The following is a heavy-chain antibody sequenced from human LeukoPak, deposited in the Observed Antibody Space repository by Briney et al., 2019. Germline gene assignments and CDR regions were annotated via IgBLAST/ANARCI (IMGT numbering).Heavy chain of an antibody. J-gene: IGHJ4*01. D-gene: IGHD3-9*01. V-gene: IGHV4-38-2*01. CDR3: ARRPRGHDILTGYFDY. CDR1: GYSISSGYY. Sequence: PSETLSLTCAVSGYSISSGYYWGWIRQAPGKGLEWIGNIYRSGSTYYNPSLKSRVTISVDTSKNQFSLKLSSVTAADTAVYYCARRPRGHDILTGYFDYWGQEPWSPSPQ. CDR2: IYRSGST.